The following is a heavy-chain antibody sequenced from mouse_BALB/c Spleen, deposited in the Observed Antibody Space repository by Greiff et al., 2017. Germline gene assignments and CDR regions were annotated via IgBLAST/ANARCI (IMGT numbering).Heavy chain of an antibody. CDR2: IRNKANGYTT. Sequence: EVKLMESGGGLVQPGGSLRLSCATSGFTFTDYYMSWVRQPPGKALEWLGFIRNKANGYTTEYSASVKGRFTISRDNSQRILYLQMNTLRAEDSATYYCARDATMITTYYFDYWGQGTTLTVSS. D-gene: IGHD2-4*01. J-gene: IGHJ2*01. CDR1: GFTFTDYY. CDR3: ARDATMITTYYFDY. V-gene: IGHV7-3*02.